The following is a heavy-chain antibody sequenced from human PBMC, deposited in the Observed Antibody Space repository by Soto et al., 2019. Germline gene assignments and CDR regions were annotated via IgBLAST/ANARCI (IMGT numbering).Heavy chain of an antibody. CDR2: INHLGGT. Sequence: QVQLHQWGAGLLKPSDTLSLTCAVSGGSFSAYYWSWIRQAPGKGLEWIGEINHLGGTTYNPSLKGRITISIDTSRSQFSLKLNSVSAADTAVYHCARTPLRYCSEAVCPKYFQHWGQGSLVTVSS. CDR1: GGSFSAYY. V-gene: IGHV4-34*01. D-gene: IGHD2-8*02. CDR3: ARTPLRYCSEAVCPKYFQH. J-gene: IGHJ1*01.